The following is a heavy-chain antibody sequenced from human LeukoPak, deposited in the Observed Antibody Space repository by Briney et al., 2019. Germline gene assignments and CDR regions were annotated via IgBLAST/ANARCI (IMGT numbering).Heavy chain of an antibody. V-gene: IGHV4-61*02. CDR3: ARDNPHAMYYYDSGDY. Sequence: SETLSPTCTVSGGSISSGSYYWSWIRQPAGKGLEWIGRIYTSGSTNYNPSLKSRVTISVDTSKNQFSLKLSSVTAADTAVYYCARDNPHAMYYYDSGDYWGQGTLVTVSS. CDR1: GGSISSGSYY. CDR2: IYTSGST. D-gene: IGHD3-22*01. J-gene: IGHJ4*02.